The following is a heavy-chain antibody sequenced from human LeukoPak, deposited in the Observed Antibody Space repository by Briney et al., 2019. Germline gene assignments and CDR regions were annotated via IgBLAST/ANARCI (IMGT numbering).Heavy chain of an antibody. Sequence: SETLSLTCNVSGGSISSYYWSWIRQPPGKGLEWIGEINHSGSTNYNPSLKSRVTISVDTSKNQFSLKLSSVTAADTAVYYCASLAYCGGDCYGELNYWGQGTLVTVSS. V-gene: IGHV4-34*01. J-gene: IGHJ4*02. CDR1: GGSISSYY. CDR3: ASLAYCGGDCYGELNY. D-gene: IGHD2-21*02. CDR2: INHSGST.